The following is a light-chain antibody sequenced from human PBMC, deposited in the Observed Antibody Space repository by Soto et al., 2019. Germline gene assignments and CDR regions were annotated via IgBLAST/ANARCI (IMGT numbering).Light chain of an antibody. CDR3: QQYNSYWT. CDR2: AAS. CDR1: QSISSY. Sequence: DIQMTQSPSSLSASVGDRVSITCRASQSISSYLNWYQQRPGKAPHLLIYAASSLQSGVPSRFSGSGSGTDFTLTISSLQPDDFATYYCQQYNSYWTFGQGTKVDIK. J-gene: IGKJ1*01. V-gene: IGKV1-39*01.